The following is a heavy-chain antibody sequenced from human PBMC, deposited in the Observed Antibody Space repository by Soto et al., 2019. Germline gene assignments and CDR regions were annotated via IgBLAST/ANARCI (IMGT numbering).Heavy chain of an antibody. CDR3: AKSTAEWFGSQSGYFDY. Sequence: QVQLVESGGGVVQPGRSLRLSCAASGFTFSSHGMHWVRQAPGKGLEWVAVISYDGSNKYYADSVKGRFTISRDNSKNTVYLQMNSLRAEDTAVYYCAKSTAEWFGSQSGYFDYWGQGTLVTVSS. V-gene: IGHV3-30*18. D-gene: IGHD3-3*01. J-gene: IGHJ4*02. CDR1: GFTFSSHG. CDR2: ISYDGSNK.